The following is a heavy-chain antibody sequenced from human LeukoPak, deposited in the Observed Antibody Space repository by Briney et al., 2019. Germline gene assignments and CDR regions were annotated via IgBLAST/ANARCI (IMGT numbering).Heavy chain of an antibody. D-gene: IGHD1/OR15-1a*01. CDR2: IRYDGSNK. CDR3: AREQQGAFDI. V-gene: IGHV3-30*02. J-gene: IGHJ3*02. Sequence: GGSLRLSCAASGFTFSSYVMHWVRQAPGKGLEWVAFIRYDGSNKYYADSVKGRFTISRDNSKNTLYLQMNSLRAEDTAVYYCAREQQGAFDIWGQGTMVTVSS. CDR1: GFTFSSYV.